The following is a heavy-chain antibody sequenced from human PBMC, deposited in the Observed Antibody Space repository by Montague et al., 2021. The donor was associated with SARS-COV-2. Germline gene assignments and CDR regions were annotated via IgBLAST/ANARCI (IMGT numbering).Heavy chain of an antibody. Sequence: SETLSLTCTVSGGSISSSSYYWGWIRQPPGKGPEWIGSIYYSGTTFYNPSLRNRVTMSVDKSNNQLSLRLTSVTAADTAVYYCARVCPSAWRQLDCWGQGILVTVSS. D-gene: IGHD6-19*01. V-gene: IGHV4-39*07. CDR3: ARVCPSAWRQLDC. CDR2: IYYSGTT. CDR1: GGSISSSSYY. J-gene: IGHJ4*02.